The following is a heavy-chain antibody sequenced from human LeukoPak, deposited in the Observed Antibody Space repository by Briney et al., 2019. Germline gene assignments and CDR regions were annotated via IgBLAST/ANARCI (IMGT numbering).Heavy chain of an antibody. CDR1: GGSFSGYY. CDR2: INHSGGT. CDR3: ARGSSSWSRYYGMDV. Sequence: PSETLSLTCTVYGGSFSGYYWSWIRQPPGKGLEWIGEINHSGGTNYNPSLKSRVTISVDTSKNQFSLKLSSVTAADTAVYYCARGSSSWSRYYGMDVWGQGTTVTVSS. J-gene: IGHJ6*02. V-gene: IGHV4-34*01. D-gene: IGHD6-13*01.